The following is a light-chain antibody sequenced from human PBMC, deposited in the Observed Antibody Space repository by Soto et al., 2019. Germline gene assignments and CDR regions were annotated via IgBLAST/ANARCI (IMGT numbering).Light chain of an antibody. CDR2: DTS. J-gene: IGLJ2*01. CDR1: TGAVTSGHY. Sequence: QAVVTQEPSLTVSPGGTVTLTCGSSTGAVTSGHYPYWFQQQPGQAPRTLIYDTSNKHSWTPARFSGSLVGGKAALTLSGAQPEDESVYYCLLYYSGARVFGGGTKVTVL. V-gene: IGLV7-46*01. CDR3: LLYYSGARV.